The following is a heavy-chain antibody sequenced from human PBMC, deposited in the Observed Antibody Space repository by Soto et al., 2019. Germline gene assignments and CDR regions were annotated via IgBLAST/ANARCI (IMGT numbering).Heavy chain of an antibody. V-gene: IGHV1-46*03. Sequence: QVQLVQSGAEVKKPGASVRVSCKASGYTFTSYYIHWVRQAPGHGPECMGMIGPSSGGTDYAQKYQGRVTMTRDTSTSTVYMELSSLRSEDTAVYYCTRSIITTAGTDAFDLWGQGTLVTVSS. D-gene: IGHD6-13*01. CDR1: GYTFTSYY. J-gene: IGHJ3*01. CDR2: IGPSSGGT. CDR3: TRSIITTAGTDAFDL.